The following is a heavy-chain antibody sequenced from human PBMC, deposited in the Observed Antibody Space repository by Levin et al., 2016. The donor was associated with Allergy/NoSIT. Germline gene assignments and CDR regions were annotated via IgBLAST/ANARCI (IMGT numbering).Heavy chain of an antibody. D-gene: IGHD4-17*01. CDR2: ISGSGGST. J-gene: IGHJ3*02. V-gene: IGHV3-23*01. CDR1: GFTFSSYA. Sequence: GESLKISCAASGFTFSSYAMSWVRQAPGKGLEWVSAISGSGGSTYYADSVKGRFTISRDNSKNTLYLQMNSLRAEDTAVYYCAKEGSYGDYEGDAFDIWGQGTMVTVSS. CDR3: AKEGSYGDYEGDAFDI.